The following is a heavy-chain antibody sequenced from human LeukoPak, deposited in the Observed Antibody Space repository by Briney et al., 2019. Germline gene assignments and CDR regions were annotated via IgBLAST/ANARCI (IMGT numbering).Heavy chain of an antibody. CDR1: GGSISSYY. CDR2: IYHSGST. J-gene: IGHJ5*02. CDR3: ARRFWSGYSNQDNWFDP. V-gene: IGHV4-38-2*02. Sequence: PSETLSLTCTVSGGSISSYYWGWIRQPPGKGLEWVGSIYHSGSTYYNPSLKSRVTISVDTSKNQFSLKLSSVTAADTAVYYCARRFWSGYSNQDNWFDPWGQGTLVTVSS. D-gene: IGHD3-3*01.